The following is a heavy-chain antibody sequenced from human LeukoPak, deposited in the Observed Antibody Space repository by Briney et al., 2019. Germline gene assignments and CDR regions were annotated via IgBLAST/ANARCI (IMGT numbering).Heavy chain of an antibody. Sequence: ASVKVSCKASGYTFTSYYMHWVRQAPGQGLEWMGIINPSGGNTSYAQKFQGRVTMTRDTSTSTVYMELSSLRSEDTAVYYCARDLSGVVAAAGTGGDYYYGMDVWGQGTTVTVSS. CDR3: ARDLSGVVAAAGTGGDYYYGMDV. CDR2: INPSGGNT. CDR1: GYTFTSYY. J-gene: IGHJ6*02. V-gene: IGHV1-46*01. D-gene: IGHD6-13*01.